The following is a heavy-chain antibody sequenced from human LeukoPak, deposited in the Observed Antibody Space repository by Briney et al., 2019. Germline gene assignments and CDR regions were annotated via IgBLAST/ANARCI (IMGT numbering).Heavy chain of an antibody. CDR2: ISAYNGNT. CDR3: ANSYDSSGYYRNPDAFDI. V-gene: IGHV1-18*01. CDR1: GYTFTSYG. D-gene: IGHD3-22*01. J-gene: IGHJ3*02. Sequence: ASVKVSCKASGYTFTSYGISWVRQAPGQGLEWMGWISAYNGNTNYAQKLQGRVTMTTDTSTSTAYMELRSLRSDDTAVYYCANSYDSSGYYRNPDAFDIWGQGTMVTVSS.